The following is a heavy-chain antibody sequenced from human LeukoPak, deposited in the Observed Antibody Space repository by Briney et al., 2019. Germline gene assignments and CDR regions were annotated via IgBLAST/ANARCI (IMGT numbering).Heavy chain of an antibody. V-gene: IGHV3-7*01. J-gene: IGHJ6*03. CDR3: ARDEIVATTKANYYYYMDV. CDR2: RKQDGSEK. CDR1: GFTFSSYW. D-gene: IGHD5-12*01. Sequence: GGSLRLSCAASGFTFSSYWMSWVLQAPGKGLEWGANRKQDGSEKYYVDSVKGRFTISRHNAKNSLYLQMNSLSAEDTAVYYCARDEIVATTKANYYYYMDVWGKGTTVTISS.